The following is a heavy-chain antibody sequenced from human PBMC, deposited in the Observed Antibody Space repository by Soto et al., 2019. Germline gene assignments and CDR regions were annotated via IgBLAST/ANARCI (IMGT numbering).Heavy chain of an antibody. CDR2: IWYDGSNK. D-gene: IGHD4-17*01. CDR3: ARDLSGDYGALDT. Sequence: QVQLVESGGGVVQPGRSLRLSCAASGFTFSSYGMHWARQGPGKGLEWVPVIWYDGSNKVYADSVKGRFTISKDNSKNTLYLQMNSLRAEDTAVYYCARDLSGDYGALDTWGQGTMVTVSS. J-gene: IGHJ3*02. CDR1: GFTFSSYG. V-gene: IGHV3-33*01.